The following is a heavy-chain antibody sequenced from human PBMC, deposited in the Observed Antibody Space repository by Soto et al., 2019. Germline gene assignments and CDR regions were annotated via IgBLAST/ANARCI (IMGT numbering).Heavy chain of an antibody. D-gene: IGHD2-21*01. J-gene: IGHJ5*02. V-gene: IGHV4-34*01. CDR1: GGSFSGYY. Sequence: SETLSLTCAVYGGSFSGYYWSWIRQPPGKGLEWIGEINHSGSTNYNPSLKSRVTISVDTSKNQFSLKLSSVTAADTAVYYCARGGIAAWFDPWGQGTLVTVSS. CDR3: ARGGIAAWFDP. CDR2: INHSGST.